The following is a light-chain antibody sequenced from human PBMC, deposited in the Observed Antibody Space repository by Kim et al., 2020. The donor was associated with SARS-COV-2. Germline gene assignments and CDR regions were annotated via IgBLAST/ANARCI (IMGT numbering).Light chain of an antibody. V-gene: IGKV1-39*01. Sequence: ASVGDRGTITCRASQRISSYLKWYQQKPGKDPTLLIYAASSLQSGVPARFSGSGSGTDFTLTISSLQPEDFATYYCQQSYSTLWTFGQGTKVDIK. CDR2: AAS. J-gene: IGKJ1*01. CDR1: QRISSY. CDR3: QQSYSTLWT.